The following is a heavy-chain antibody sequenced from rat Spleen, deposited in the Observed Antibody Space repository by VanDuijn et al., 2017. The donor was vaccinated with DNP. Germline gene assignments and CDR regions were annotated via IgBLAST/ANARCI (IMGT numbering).Heavy chain of an antibody. Sequence: EVQLVESGGDLVQPGRSLKLSCVASGFSFSDFYMAWVRQAPTKGLEWVAYITYDGGSTYYGDSVKGRFTISRDNAKRILYLQMNSLRSEETATYYCTKAGGYSPWYFDYWGQGVMVTVSS. CDR3: TKAGGYSPWYFDY. CDR1: GFSFSDFY. J-gene: IGHJ2*01. CDR2: ITYDGGST. V-gene: IGHV5-20*01. D-gene: IGHD1-11*01.